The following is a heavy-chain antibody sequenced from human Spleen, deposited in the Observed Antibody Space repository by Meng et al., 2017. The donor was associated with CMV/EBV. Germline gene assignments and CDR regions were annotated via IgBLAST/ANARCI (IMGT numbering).Heavy chain of an antibody. CDR2: IYYSGTT. V-gene: IGHV4-39*01. CDR3: ARRRRQLLSADNWFGP. D-gene: IGHD1-1*01. J-gene: IGHJ5*02. CDR1: GGSISDSRYY. Sequence: SETLSLTSSVSGGSISDSRYYWDWIRQSPGKGLEWIGSIYYSGTTYYNQFLESRVTISVHTSKNEFSLQLHSVTAADTAVYYCARRRRQLLSADNWFGPWGQGTLVTVSS.